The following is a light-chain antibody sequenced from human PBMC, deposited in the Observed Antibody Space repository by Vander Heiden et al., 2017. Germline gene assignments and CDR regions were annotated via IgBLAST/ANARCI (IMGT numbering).Light chain of an antibody. CDR2: GAS. J-gene: IGKJ4*01. Sequence: EIVLTQPPATLSLSPGERATLSCRASQSVSSSYLAWYQQKPGQAPRLLIYGASSRATGIPDRFSGSGSGTDFTLTISRLEPEDFAVYYCQQYGSSPRLTFGGGTKVEIK. CDR1: QSVSSSY. CDR3: QQYGSSPRLT. V-gene: IGKV3-20*01.